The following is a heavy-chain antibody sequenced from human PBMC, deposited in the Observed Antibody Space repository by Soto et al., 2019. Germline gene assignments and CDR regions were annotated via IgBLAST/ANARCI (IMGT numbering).Heavy chain of an antibody. CDR1: GGSISSSSYY. CDR2: IYYSGST. CDR3: ARYSPELWFGELSWFDP. D-gene: IGHD3-10*01. Sequence: QLQLQESGPGLVKPSETLSLTCTVSGGSISSSSYYWGWIRQPPGKGLEWIGSIYYSGSTYYNPSLKSRVTISVETSKNQFSLKLSSVTAADTAVYYCARYSPELWFGELSWFDPWGQGTMVTVSS. V-gene: IGHV4-39*01. J-gene: IGHJ5*02.